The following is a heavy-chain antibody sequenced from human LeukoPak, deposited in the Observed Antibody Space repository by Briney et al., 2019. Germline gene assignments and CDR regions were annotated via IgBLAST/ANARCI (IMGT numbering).Heavy chain of an antibody. J-gene: IGHJ6*03. CDR3: ARSLGYCSSTSCYGGSGYYYYMDV. D-gene: IGHD2-2*01. CDR2: IYTSGST. V-gene: IGHV4-4*07. Sequence: SQTLSLTCTVSGGSISSYYWSWIRQPAGKGLEWIGRIYTSGSTNYNPSLKSRVTMSVDTSKNQFSLKLSSVTAADTAVYYCARSLGYCSSTSCYGGSGYYYYMDVWGKGTTVTVSS. CDR1: GGSISSYY.